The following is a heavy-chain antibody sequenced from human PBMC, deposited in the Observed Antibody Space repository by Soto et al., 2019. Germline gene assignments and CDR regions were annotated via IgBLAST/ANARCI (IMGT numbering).Heavy chain of an antibody. V-gene: IGHV1-18*01. CDR3: ARTGYSGYYFDY. CDR1: GYTFSSYG. CDR2: ISAYNGNT. Sequence: ASVKVSCKASGYTFSSYGISWVRQAPGQGLEWMGWISAYNGNTNYAQKLQGRVTITRDTSASTAYMKLSSLRSEDTAVYYCARTGYSGYYFDYWGQGTLVTVS. D-gene: IGHD5-12*01. J-gene: IGHJ4*02.